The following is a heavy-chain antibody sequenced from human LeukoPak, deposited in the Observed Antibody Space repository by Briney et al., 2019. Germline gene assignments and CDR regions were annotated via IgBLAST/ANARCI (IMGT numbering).Heavy chain of an antibody. CDR1: GGSFSGYY. CDR2: INHSGST. V-gene: IGHV4-34*01. J-gene: IGHJ2*01. Sequence: SETLSLTCAASGGSFSGYYWSWIRQPPGKGLEWIGEINHSGSTNYNPSLKSRVTISVDTSKNQFSLKLSSVTAADTAVYYCARGQAFDLWGRGTLVTVSS. CDR3: ARGQAFDL.